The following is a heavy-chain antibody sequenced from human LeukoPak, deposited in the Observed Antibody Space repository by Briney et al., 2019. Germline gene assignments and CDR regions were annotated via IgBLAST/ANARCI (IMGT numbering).Heavy chain of an antibody. J-gene: IGHJ5*02. D-gene: IGHD5-12*01. CDR1: GFTFSSYD. CDR3: ARDRDSGYDA. V-gene: IGHV3-48*04. CDR2: ISPSSTRI. Sequence: GGSLRLSCAASGFTFSSYDMNWVRQAPGKGLEWVSCISPSSTRIDYAASVRGRFTISRDNAKRSLYLQMSSLRAEDTAVYYCARDRDSGYDAWGQGTLVTVSS.